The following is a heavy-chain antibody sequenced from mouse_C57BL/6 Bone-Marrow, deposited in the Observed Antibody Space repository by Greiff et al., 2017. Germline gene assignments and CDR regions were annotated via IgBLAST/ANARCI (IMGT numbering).Heavy chain of an antibody. V-gene: IGHV1-52*01. D-gene: IGHD2-4*01. CDR2: IDPSDSET. CDR3: ARSGYDYDQAWFAY. J-gene: IGHJ3*01. CDR1: GYTFTSYW. Sequence: QVQLQQPGAELVRPGSSVKLSCKASGYTFTSYWMHWVKQRPIQGLEWIGNIDPSDSETHYNQKFKDKATLTVAKSSSTAYMQLSSLTSEDSSVYYGARSGYDYDQAWFAYWGQGTLVTVSA.